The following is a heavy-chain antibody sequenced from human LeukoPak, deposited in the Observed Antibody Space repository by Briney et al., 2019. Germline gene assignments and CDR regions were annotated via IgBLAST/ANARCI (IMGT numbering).Heavy chain of an antibody. CDR2: ISRSSYI. D-gene: IGHD2-2*01. Sequence: PERSLRLSCAASGFTFSSYSMNWVRQAPGKGLEWVSSISRSSYIYYADSVKGRFSISRDNAKNSLYLQMNSLRAEDTAVYYCARGGCSSTSCLFDCWGQGTLVTVSS. CDR3: ARGGCSSTSCLFDC. CDR1: GFTFSSYS. V-gene: IGHV3-21*01. J-gene: IGHJ4*02.